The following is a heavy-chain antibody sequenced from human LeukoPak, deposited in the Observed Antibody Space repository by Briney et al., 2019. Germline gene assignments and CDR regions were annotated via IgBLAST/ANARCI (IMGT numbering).Heavy chain of an antibody. CDR3: ARRCASTSCYGDFDY. J-gene: IGHJ4*02. V-gene: IGHV3-21*01. CDR2: ISNSGSYI. CDR1: GFTFSSYT. D-gene: IGHD2-2*01. Sequence: GGSLRLSCAASGFTFSSYTMNWVRQTPGKGLEWVSSISNSGSYIYYADSLKGRFTISRDNAKNSLYPQMNSLRAEDTAVYYCARRCASTSCYGDFDYWGQGTLVTVSS.